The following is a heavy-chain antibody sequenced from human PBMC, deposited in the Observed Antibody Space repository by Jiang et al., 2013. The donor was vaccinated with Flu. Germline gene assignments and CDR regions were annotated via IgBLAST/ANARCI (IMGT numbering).Heavy chain of an antibody. Sequence: EVKKPGESLKISCKGSGYNFTKHWIGWVRQMPGKGLECMGIIYPGDSDTKYSPSFQGQVTISADKSISTAYLQWSSLKASDTAMYYCAKREGSSWCFDYWGQGTLVTVSS. D-gene: IGHD6-13*01. CDR3: AKREGSSWCFDY. J-gene: IGHJ4*02. V-gene: IGHV5-51*01. CDR2: IYPGDSDT. CDR1: GYNFTKHW.